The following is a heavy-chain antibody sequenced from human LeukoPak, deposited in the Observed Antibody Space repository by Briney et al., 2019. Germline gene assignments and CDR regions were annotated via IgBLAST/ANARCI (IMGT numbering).Heavy chain of an antibody. J-gene: IGHJ6*03. Sequence: PGGSLRLSCAASGFTFSSYAMRWVRQAPGKGLEYVSAISSNGGSTYYANSVKGRFTISRDNSKNTLYLQMGSLRAEDMAVYYCARAAAGTIYYYYYMDVWGKGTTVTVSS. CDR1: GFTFSSYA. CDR3: ARAAAGTIYYYYYMDV. CDR2: ISSNGGST. D-gene: IGHD6-13*01. V-gene: IGHV3-64*01.